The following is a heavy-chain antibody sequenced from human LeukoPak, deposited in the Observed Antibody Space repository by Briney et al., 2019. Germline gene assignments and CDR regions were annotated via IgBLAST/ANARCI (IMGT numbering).Heavy chain of an antibody. CDR1: GFTFSSYA. CDR2: IRDDGSNK. J-gene: IGHJ4*02. Sequence: PGGSLRLSCAASGFTFSSYAMHWVRQAPGKGLEWVTFIRDDGSNKYYADSVKGRFTISRDNSKNTLYLQMNSLRAEDTAVYYCAKVTYGSGTYGAFDYWGQGTLVTVSS. CDR3: AKVTYGSGTYGAFDY. V-gene: IGHV3-30*02. D-gene: IGHD3-10*01.